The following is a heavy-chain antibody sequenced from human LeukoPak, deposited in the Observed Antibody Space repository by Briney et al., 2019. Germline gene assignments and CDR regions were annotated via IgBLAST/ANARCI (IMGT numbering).Heavy chain of an antibody. Sequence: PGGSLRLSCAASGFTFSSYAMSWVRQAPGKGLEWVSAISGRGGSTYYADSVKGRSTISRDNSKNTLYLQMNSLRAEDTAVYYCAKDGGTIFGVVISYFDYWGQGTLVTVSS. V-gene: IGHV3-23*01. CDR2: ISGRGGST. CDR3: AKDGGTIFGVVISYFDY. D-gene: IGHD3-3*01. J-gene: IGHJ4*02. CDR1: GFTFSSYA.